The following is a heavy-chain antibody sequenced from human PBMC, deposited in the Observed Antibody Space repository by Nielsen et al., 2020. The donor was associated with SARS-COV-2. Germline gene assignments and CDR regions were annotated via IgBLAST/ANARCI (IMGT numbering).Heavy chain of an antibody. D-gene: IGHD3-10*01. J-gene: IGHJ4*02. CDR2: ISGSGGST. Sequence: GESLKISCAASGFTFRSHAMTWVRQAPGKGLEWVSAISGSGGSTYYADSVKGRFTISRDNSKNTLYLQMNSLRAEDTAVYYCAKHRGSPLLDFDYWGQGTLVTVSS. V-gene: IGHV3-23*01. CDR3: AKHRGSPLLDFDY. CDR1: GFTFRSHA.